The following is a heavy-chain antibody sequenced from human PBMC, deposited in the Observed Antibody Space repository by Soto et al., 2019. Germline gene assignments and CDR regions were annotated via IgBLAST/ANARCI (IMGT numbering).Heavy chain of an antibody. CDR3: AKGRERDTAMPRFDP. D-gene: IGHD5-18*01. J-gene: IGHJ5*02. V-gene: IGHV3-48*01. Sequence: GGSLRLSCAASGFTFSSYSMNWVRQAPGKGLGWVSYISSSSRTRYYADSVKGRFTISRDNSKNTLYLQMNSLRAEDTAVYYCAKGRERDTAMPRFDPWGQGTLVTVSS. CDR1: GFTFSSYS. CDR2: ISSSSRTR.